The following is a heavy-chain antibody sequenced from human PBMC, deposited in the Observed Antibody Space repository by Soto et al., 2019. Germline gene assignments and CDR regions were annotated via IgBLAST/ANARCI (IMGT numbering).Heavy chain of an antibody. Sequence: QVQLVQSGAEVKKPGASVKVSCKTSGYSFTSQDINWVRQATGQGLEWMGWMNPNTGNAVYAQKFQGRVTMTRNTSISTAYMELSSLRSEDTAVYYCARDYCSGGSCHQGWFDPWGQGTLVTVSS. CDR2: MNPNTGNA. V-gene: IGHV1-8*01. D-gene: IGHD2-15*01. CDR3: ARDYCSGGSCHQGWFDP. CDR1: GYSFTSQD. J-gene: IGHJ5*02.